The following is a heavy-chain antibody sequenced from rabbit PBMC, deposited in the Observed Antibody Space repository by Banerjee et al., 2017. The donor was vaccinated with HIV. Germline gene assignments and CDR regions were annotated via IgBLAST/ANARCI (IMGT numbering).Heavy chain of an antibody. CDR1: GFSFNNNYV. J-gene: IGHJ3*01. V-gene: IGHV1S45*01. Sequence: QEQLEESGGDLVKPEGSLTLTCTASGFSFNNNYVMCWVRQAPGKGLEWIACIYVGSSGSTYYASWAKGRFTISKTSSTTVTLQMTSLTAADTATYFCARSVGNYLARTWLDLWGPGTLVTVS. D-gene: IGHD1-1*01. CDR2: IYVGSSGST. CDR3: ARSVGNYLARTWLDL.